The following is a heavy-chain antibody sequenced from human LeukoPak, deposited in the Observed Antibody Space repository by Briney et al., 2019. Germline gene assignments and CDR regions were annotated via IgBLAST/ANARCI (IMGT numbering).Heavy chain of an antibody. J-gene: IGHJ4*02. CDR3: ARDAFIAAAGYYFDY. CDR2: INPNSGGT. V-gene: IGHV1-2*02. D-gene: IGHD6-13*01. Sequence: ASLKVSCKASGYTFTGYYMHWVRQAPGQGLEWIGWINPNSGGTNYAQKFQGRVTMTRDTSISTAYMELSSLRSDDTAVYYCARDAFIAAAGYYFDYWGQGTLVTVSS. CDR1: GYTFTGYY.